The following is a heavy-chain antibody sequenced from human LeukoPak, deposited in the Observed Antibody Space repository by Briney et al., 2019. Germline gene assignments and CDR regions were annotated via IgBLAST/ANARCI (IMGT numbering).Heavy chain of an antibody. J-gene: IGHJ4*02. Sequence: PGRSLRLSCAASGFTFSSYAMHWVRQAPGKGLEWVAVISYDGSNKYYADSVKGRFTITRDNSKNTLYLQMNSLRAEDTAVYYCAGLYIAVVVFRGDYFDYWGQGTLVTVSS. CDR3: AGLYIAVVVFRGDYFDY. V-gene: IGHV3-30-3*01. CDR1: GFTFSSYA. CDR2: ISYDGSNK. D-gene: IGHD6-19*01.